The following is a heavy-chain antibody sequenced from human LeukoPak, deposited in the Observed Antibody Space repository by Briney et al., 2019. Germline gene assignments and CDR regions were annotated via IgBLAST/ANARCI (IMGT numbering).Heavy chain of an antibody. J-gene: IGHJ5*02. D-gene: IGHD3-22*01. CDR3: ARRAYYYDRSGYWFDP. CDR2: IHPGDSDT. Sequence: GESLKISCKGSGYTFTSYWIGWVRQMPGKGPEWLGTIHPGDSDTRYSPSFQGQVTISADKSISTAYLQWSSLKASDTAMYYCARRAYYYDRSGYWFDPWGQGTLVTVSS. V-gene: IGHV5-51*01. CDR1: GYTFTSYW.